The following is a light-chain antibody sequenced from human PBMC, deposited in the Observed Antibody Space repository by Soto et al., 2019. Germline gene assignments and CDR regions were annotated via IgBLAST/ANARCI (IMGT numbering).Light chain of an antibody. J-gene: IGKJ2*03. CDR3: QQYGSSPLYS. Sequence: EIVLTQSPGTLSLSPGERATLSCRASQSVSSSYLAWYQQKPGQAPRLVIYGASSRATGIPDRFSGSGSGIDFSLNISRLEPEDFAVYYCQQYGSSPLYSFGQGTKLEIK. CDR1: QSVSSSY. V-gene: IGKV3-20*01. CDR2: GAS.